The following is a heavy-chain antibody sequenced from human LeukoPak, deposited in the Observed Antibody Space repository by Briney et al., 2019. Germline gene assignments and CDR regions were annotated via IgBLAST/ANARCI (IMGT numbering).Heavy chain of an antibody. J-gene: IGHJ4*02. CDR3: ARTSSKWDHTYDY. CDR2: IYYSGST. D-gene: IGHD1-26*01. V-gene: IGHV4-39*07. Sequence: SETLSLTCAVSGGSISSNSYYWGWIRQPPGKGLEWIGSIYYSGSTYYNPSLKSRVTISLDKTKNQFSLNLSSVTAADTAVYYCARTSSKWDHTYDYWGQGTLVTVSS. CDR1: GGSISSNSYY.